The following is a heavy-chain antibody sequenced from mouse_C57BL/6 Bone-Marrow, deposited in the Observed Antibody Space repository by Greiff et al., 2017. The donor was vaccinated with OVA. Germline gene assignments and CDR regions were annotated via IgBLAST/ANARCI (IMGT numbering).Heavy chain of an antibody. CDR1: GYSFTGYY. CDR3: ARGGTSPFAY. V-gene: IGHV1-42*01. CDR2: INPSTGGP. D-gene: IGHD4-1*01. J-gene: IGHJ3*01. Sequence: EVKVVESGPELVKPGASVKISCKASGYSFTGYYMNWVKQSPEKSLEWIGEINPSTGGPTSNQKFKAKATLTVDKSSSTAYMQLKSLTSEDSAVYYCARGGTSPFAYWGQGTLVTVSA.